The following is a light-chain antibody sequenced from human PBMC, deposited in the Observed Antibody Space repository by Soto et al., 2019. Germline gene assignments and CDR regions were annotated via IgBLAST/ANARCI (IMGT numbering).Light chain of an antibody. CDR2: SHN. V-gene: IGLV1-44*01. CDR3: ATWDDNLDGYV. J-gene: IGLJ1*01. Sequence: VLTQPPSASGAPGQRVTISCSGSRSNIGSNTVNWYQQLPGTAPKLLIYSHNQRPSGVPDRFSVSKSGTSASLAISGLQSEDEADYYCATWDDNLDGYVFGTGTKLTVL. CDR1: RSNIGSNT.